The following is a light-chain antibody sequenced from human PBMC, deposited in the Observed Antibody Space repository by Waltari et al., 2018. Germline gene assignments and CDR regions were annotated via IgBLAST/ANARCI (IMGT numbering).Light chain of an antibody. V-gene: IGLV2-11*01. Sequence: QSALTQPRSVSGSPGQSVTISCTGTSSDVGDYNYVSWYQQHPDKAPKLMIYDVTKRPSGVPVLFSSSNPGNTASLPISGLQAEDEADYYCFSYAGGYTFDVVFGGGTKLTVL. CDR3: FSYAGGYTFDVV. CDR2: DVT. J-gene: IGLJ2*01. CDR1: SSDVGDYNY.